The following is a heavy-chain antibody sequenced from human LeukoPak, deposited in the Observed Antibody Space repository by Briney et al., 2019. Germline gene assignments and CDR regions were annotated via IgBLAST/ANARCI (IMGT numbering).Heavy chain of an antibody. Sequence: SETLSLTCAVYSGSFSGYYWSWIRQPPGKGLEWIGDINYSGSTNYNPSLKSRVTISVDTSKNQFSLKLSSVTAADTAVYYCARHRVGPRWSDPWGQGTLVTVSS. CDR2: INYSGST. CDR3: ARHRVGPRWSDP. CDR1: SGSFSGYY. J-gene: IGHJ5*02. D-gene: IGHD1-26*01. V-gene: IGHV4-34*01.